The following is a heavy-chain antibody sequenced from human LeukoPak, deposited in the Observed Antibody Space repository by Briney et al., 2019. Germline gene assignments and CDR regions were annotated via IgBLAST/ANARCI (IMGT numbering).Heavy chain of an antibody. CDR3: ARLQFGLKSIVAAFDY. CDR2: IYPGDSDT. Sequence: PGESLKISCKGSGYSFTSYWIGWVRQMPGKGLEWMGIIYPGDSDTRYSPSFQGQVTISADKSISTAYLQWSSLEASDTAMYYCARLQFGLKSIVAAFDYWGQGTLVTVSS. V-gene: IGHV5-51*01. D-gene: IGHD2-21*01. J-gene: IGHJ4*02. CDR1: GYSFTSYW.